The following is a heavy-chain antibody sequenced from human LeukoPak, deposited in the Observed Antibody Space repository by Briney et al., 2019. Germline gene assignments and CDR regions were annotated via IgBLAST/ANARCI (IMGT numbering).Heavy chain of an antibody. CDR3: ARWRATAMPETRGVFDS. V-gene: IGHV4-39*01. CDR2: IYFSGST. CDR1: GGSLSTTNNY. D-gene: IGHD4-23*01. J-gene: IGHJ4*02. Sequence: SETLSLTCTVSGGSLSTTNNYWGWIRQPPGKGLEWIGNIYFSGSTYYNPSLKSRVTISVDTSQNQFSLKLSSVTAADTAAFYCARWRATAMPETRGVFDSWGQGTLVTVSS.